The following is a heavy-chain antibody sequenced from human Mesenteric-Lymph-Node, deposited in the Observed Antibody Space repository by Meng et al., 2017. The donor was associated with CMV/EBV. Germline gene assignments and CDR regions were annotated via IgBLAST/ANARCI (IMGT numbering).Heavy chain of an antibody. V-gene: IGHV1-69*10. CDR2: IIPILGIA. CDR1: GGTFSSYA. J-gene: IGHJ6*02. CDR3: ARSGYCSSTSCYHYGMDV. Sequence: SVKVSCKASGGTFSSYAISWVRQAPGQGLEWMGGIIPILGIANYAQKFQGRVTITADKSTSTAYMELSSLRSEDTAVYYCARSGYCSSTSCYHYGMDVWGQGTTVTVSS. D-gene: IGHD2-2*03.